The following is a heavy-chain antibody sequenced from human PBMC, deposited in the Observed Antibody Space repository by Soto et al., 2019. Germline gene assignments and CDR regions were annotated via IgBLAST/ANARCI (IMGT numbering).Heavy chain of an antibody. CDR2: IIPILDVL. CDR1: GGTFSTYT. D-gene: IGHD2-15*01. J-gene: IGHJ3*01. CDR3: ARGSEGSGTECAFHF. V-gene: IGHV1-69*02. Sequence: QVHLVQSGAEVKKPGPSVKVSCKTSGGTFSTYTVSWVRQAPGQGLEWIGRIIPILDVLTYAQKFQGRVTITADKSTSTAYLELTSLKSEDTALYYCARGSEGSGTECAFHFWGQGTMVPVSS.